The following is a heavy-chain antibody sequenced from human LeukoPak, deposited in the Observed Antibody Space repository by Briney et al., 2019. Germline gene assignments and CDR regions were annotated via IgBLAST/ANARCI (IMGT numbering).Heavy chain of an antibody. Sequence: GGSLRLSCAASGFTFSNYWMSWVRQAPGKGLDWVTIIKYDGSEKYYADSVKGRFTISRDNSKNTLYLQMNSLRAEDTAVYYCAKVPLVGGTNQDDYWGQGTLVTVSS. J-gene: IGHJ4*02. V-gene: IGHV3-7*01. CDR2: IKYDGSEK. CDR1: GFTFSNYW. D-gene: IGHD1-26*01. CDR3: AKVPLVGGTNQDDY.